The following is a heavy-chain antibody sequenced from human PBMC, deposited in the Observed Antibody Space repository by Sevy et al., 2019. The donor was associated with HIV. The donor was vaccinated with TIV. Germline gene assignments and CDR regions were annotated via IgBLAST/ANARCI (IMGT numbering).Heavy chain of an antibody. Sequence: ASVKVSCKASGGTFSSYAISWVRQAPGQGLEWMGGIIPIFGTANYAQKFQGRVTITADESTSTAYMELSSLRSEYTAVYYCARERRAYYDSSGYAARYYFDYWGQGTLVTVSS. V-gene: IGHV1-69*13. CDR3: ARERRAYYDSSGYAARYYFDY. CDR1: GGTFSSYA. J-gene: IGHJ4*02. CDR2: IIPIFGTA. D-gene: IGHD3-22*01.